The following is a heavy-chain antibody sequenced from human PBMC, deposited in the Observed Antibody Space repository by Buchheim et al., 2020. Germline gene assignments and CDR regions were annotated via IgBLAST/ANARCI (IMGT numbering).Heavy chain of an antibody. J-gene: IGHJ4*02. V-gene: IGHV3-30*03. CDR2: ISYDGSNK. Sequence: QVQLVESGGGVVQPGRSLRLSCAASGFTFSSYGMHWVRQAPGKGPEWVAVISYDGSNKYYADSVKGRFTISRDNSKNTLYLQMNSLRAEDTAVYYCALSIAAAGTLDYWGQGTL. CDR1: GFTFSSYG. D-gene: IGHD6-13*01. CDR3: ALSIAAAGTLDY.